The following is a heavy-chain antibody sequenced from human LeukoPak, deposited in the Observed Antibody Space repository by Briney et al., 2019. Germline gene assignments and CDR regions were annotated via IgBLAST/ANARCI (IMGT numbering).Heavy chain of an antibody. CDR2: IKGNGFDT. J-gene: IGHJ4*02. Sequence: GGSLRLSCAGSGFIFSNYAMSWVRQAPGKGLEWVSGIKGNGFDTYYADSVKGRFTISRDNSKGSLYLQMNSLRADDTAVYYCAKDGSWSCTDWGQGTLVRVSS. D-gene: IGHD2-8*02. CDR1: GFIFSNYA. V-gene: IGHV3-23*01. CDR3: AKDGSWSCTD.